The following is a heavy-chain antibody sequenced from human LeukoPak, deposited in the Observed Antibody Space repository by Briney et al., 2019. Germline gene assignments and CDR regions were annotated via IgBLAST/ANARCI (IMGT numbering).Heavy chain of an antibody. V-gene: IGHV4-4*07. CDR3: AREGIYGDYRH. J-gene: IGHJ4*02. Sequence: PSETLSLTCTVSGGSISSYYWSWIRQPAGKGLEWIGRIYISGSTNYNPSLKSRVTMSVDTSKNQFSLKLSSVNAADTAVYYCAREGIYGDYRHWGQGTLVTVSS. CDR1: GGSISSYY. D-gene: IGHD4-17*01. CDR2: IYISGST.